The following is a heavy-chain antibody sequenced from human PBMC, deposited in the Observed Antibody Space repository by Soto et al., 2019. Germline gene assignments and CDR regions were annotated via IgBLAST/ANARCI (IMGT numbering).Heavy chain of an antibody. D-gene: IGHD6-13*01. Sequence: QVPLVESGGGVVQPGRSLRLSCAASGFTFSSYGMHWVRQAPGKGLEWVAVIWYDGSNKYYADSVKGRFTISRDNSKNTLYLQMNSLRAEDTAVYYCARDEPGIAAAGTLDYWGQGTLVTVSS. J-gene: IGHJ4*02. CDR3: ARDEPGIAAAGTLDY. CDR1: GFTFSSYG. V-gene: IGHV3-33*01. CDR2: IWYDGSNK.